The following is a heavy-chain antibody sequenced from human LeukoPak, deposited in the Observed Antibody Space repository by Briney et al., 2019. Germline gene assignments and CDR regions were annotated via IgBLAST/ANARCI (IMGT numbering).Heavy chain of an antibody. V-gene: IGHV1-69*13. CDR1: GGTFSSYA. J-gene: IGHJ4*02. CDR2: IIPIFGTA. Sequence: SVKVSCKASGGTFSSYAISWVRQAPGQGLEWMGGIIPIFGTANYAQKFQGRVTITADESTSTAYMELSSLRSDDTAVYYCARGLGTTPRDYWGQGTLVTVSS. D-gene: IGHD7-27*01. CDR3: ARGLGTTPRDY.